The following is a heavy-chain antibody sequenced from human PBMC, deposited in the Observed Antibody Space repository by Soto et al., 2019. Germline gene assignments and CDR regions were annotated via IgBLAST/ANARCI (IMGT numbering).Heavy chain of an antibody. CDR3: ARARGSRNRNSFNR. J-gene: IGHJ6*04. Sequence: ETLSLACILSSGSMSISYSSWAWLRQPPGKARQWIGSIHVSETTNYNPSLWRRVTISVDTSKNQSSLSLGSVTADDTAVYYCARARGSRNRNSFNRWGSGTMVTVSS. D-gene: IGHD1-7*01. V-gene: IGHV4-39*01. CDR1: SGSMSISYSS. CDR2: IHVSETT.